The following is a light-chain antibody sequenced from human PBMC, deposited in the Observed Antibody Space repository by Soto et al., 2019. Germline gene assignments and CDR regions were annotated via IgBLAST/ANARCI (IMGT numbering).Light chain of an antibody. CDR1: RSVNIY. V-gene: IGKV3D-15*01. J-gene: IGKJ4*01. Sequence: EIVMTQSPATLSVSPGERATLSCRASRSVNIYLAWYQQKPGQAPRLLIFGASSRATGIPARFSGSGSGTEFNLTISSLQSEDFAVYFCQQYDDWLRLTFGGGTKVEIK. CDR2: GAS. CDR3: QQYDDWLRLT.